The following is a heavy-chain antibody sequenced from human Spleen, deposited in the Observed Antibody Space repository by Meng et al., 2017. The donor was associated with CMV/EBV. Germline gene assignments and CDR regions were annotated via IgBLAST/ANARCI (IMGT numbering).Heavy chain of an antibody. Sequence: VSGGAISSSSYYWGWIRQPPGKGLEWIGSIDYSGSTYYNPSLKSRVTISVDTSKNQFSLKLSSVTAADTAVYYCARDTPYGAAQDYWGQGTLVTVSS. V-gene: IGHV4-39*07. CDR1: GGAISSSSYY. D-gene: IGHD6-6*01. CDR2: IDYSGST. CDR3: ARDTPYGAAQDY. J-gene: IGHJ4*02.